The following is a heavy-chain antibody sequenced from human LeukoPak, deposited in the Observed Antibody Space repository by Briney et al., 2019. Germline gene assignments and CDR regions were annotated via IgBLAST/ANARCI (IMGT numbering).Heavy chain of an antibody. D-gene: IGHD3-22*01. V-gene: IGHV3-23*01. J-gene: IGHJ4*01. CDR3: AKVVLNNDNSGYSGFDY. Sequence: GGSLRLSCAASGFNFANYAVTWVRQAPGKGLEWVSSISDRGGDTYYADSVKGRFTISRDNSKNTLYLQMNSLKADDTALYYCAKVVLNNDNSGYSGFDYWGKGTLVTVSS. CDR2: ISDRGGDT. CDR1: GFNFANYA.